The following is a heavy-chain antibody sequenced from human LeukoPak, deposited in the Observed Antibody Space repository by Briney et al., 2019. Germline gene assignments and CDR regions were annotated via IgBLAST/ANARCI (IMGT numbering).Heavy chain of an antibody. CDR2: IYYSGST. CDR3: ARDSTHAFDI. D-gene: IGHD2-15*01. V-gene: IGHV4-59*01. J-gene: IGHJ3*02. CDR1: GGSISSYY. Sequence: SETLPLTCTVSGGSISSYYWSWIRQPPGKGLEWIGYIYYSGSTNYNPSLKSRVTISVDTSKNQFSLKLSSVTAADTAVYYCARDSTHAFDIWGQGTMVTVSS.